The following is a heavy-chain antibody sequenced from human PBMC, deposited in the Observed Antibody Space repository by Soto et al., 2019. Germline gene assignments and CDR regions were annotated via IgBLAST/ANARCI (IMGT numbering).Heavy chain of an antibody. D-gene: IGHD2-21*01. Sequence: PSETLSLTCTVSGGSISSGDYYWSWIRQPPGKGLEWIGYIYYSGSTYYNPSLKSRVTISVDTSKNQFSLKLSSVTAADTAVYYCASSSIAYGMDVWGQRITLTVSS. CDR1: GGSISSGDYY. CDR3: ASSSIAYGMDV. V-gene: IGHV4-30-4*01. J-gene: IGHJ6*02. CDR2: IYYSGST.